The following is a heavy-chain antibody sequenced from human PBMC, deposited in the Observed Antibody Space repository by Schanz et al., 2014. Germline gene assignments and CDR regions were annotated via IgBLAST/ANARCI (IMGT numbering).Heavy chain of an antibody. CDR1: GFTFSRFG. Sequence: QVQLVESGGGVVRPGRSLRLSCATSGFTFSRFGMHWVRQAPGKGPEWVALVWSDGNTKYYVDSVKGRFTISRDNSMTPLHRKRDGRRAEDAAVYFCAGDYESDWSPPRHDAFDVWGQGTVVTVSS. CDR3: AGDYESDWSPPRHDAFDV. V-gene: IGHV3-33*01. J-gene: IGHJ3*01. D-gene: IGHD3-9*01. CDR2: VWSDGNTK.